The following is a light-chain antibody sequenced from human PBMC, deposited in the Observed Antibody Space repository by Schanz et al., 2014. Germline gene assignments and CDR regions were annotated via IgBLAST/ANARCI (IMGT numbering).Light chain of an antibody. Sequence: QSALTQPPSASGSPGQSVTISCTGTSSDVGAYNYVSWYQQHPGKAPKLMIYDVSKRPSGVPDRFSGSQSGNTASLTISGLQAEDESDYYCCSYAGSRWVFGGGTKLTVL. CDR2: DVS. CDR1: SSDVGAYNY. J-gene: IGLJ3*02. V-gene: IGLV2-8*01. CDR3: CSYAGSRWV.